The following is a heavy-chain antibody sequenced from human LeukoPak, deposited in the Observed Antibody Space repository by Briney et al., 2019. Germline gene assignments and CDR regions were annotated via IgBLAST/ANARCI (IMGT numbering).Heavy chain of an antibody. Sequence: SETLSLTCTVSGGSISRYYWSWIRQPAGKGLEWIGRIYTRGSTNYNPSLKSRVTMSVDTSKNQFSLKLSSVTAADTAVYYCARGLPYGSEYFDYWGQGTLVTVSS. CDR1: GGSISRYY. CDR2: IYTRGST. J-gene: IGHJ4*02. D-gene: IGHD3-10*01. V-gene: IGHV4-4*07. CDR3: ARGLPYGSEYFDY.